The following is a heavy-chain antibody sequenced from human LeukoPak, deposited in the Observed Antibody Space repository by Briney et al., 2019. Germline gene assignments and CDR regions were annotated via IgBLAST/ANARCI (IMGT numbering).Heavy chain of an antibody. D-gene: IGHD6-19*01. CDR2: IDSDSSTI. V-gene: IGHV3-48*01. J-gene: IGHJ4*02. CDR1: GFTFTSSS. CDR3: AKEGQWLPRGY. Sequence: GGSLRLSCAASGFTFTSSSMNWVRQAPGKGLEWVSYIDSDSSTIYYADSVKGRFTISRDNSKNTLYLQMNSLRAEDTAVYYCAKEGQWLPRGYWGQGTLVTVSS.